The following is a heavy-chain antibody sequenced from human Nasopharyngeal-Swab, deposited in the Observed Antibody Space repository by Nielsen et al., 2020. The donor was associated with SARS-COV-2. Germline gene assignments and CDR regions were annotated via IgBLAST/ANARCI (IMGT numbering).Heavy chain of an antibody. D-gene: IGHD1-26*01. Sequence: SVKVACKASGGTFSSYAISWVRQAPGQGLEWMGGIIPIFGTANYAQKFQGRVTITADESTSTAYMELSSLRSWDTAVYYCAVGATRFHYIDVWGKGTTVTVSS. CDR2: IIPIFGTA. CDR3: AVGATRFHYIDV. CDR1: GGTFSSYA. J-gene: IGHJ6*03. V-gene: IGHV1-69*13.